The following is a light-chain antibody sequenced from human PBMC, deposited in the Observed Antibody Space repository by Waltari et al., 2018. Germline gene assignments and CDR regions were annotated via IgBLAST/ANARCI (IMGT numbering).Light chain of an antibody. CDR2: EVT. CDR1: SPDIGVYNY. CDR3: SSYAVSNTL. V-gene: IGLV2-8*01. J-gene: IGLJ2*01. Sequence: QSALTQPPSASGSLGQSVTIPCTGPSPDIGVYNYVSWYQQYPGKAPQLVIYEVTKRPSGVPDRFSGSKSGYTASLTVSGLQAEDEADYYCSSYAVSNTLFGGGTHLTVL.